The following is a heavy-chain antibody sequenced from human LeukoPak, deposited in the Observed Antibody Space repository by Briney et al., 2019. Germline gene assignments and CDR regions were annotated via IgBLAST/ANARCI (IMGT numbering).Heavy chain of an antibody. CDR2: ISFDGSIE. Sequence: GGSLRLSCATSGFNFSDSRMTWVRQTPGKGLEWVALISFDGSIEYYVDSVKGRFTISRDNSKNTLFLQMNSLRPEDTAVYYCAKDSDIAVAGSDDALDVWGQGTMVTVSS. CDR1: GFNFSDSR. J-gene: IGHJ3*01. D-gene: IGHD6-19*01. V-gene: IGHV3-30*18. CDR3: AKDSDIAVAGSDDALDV.